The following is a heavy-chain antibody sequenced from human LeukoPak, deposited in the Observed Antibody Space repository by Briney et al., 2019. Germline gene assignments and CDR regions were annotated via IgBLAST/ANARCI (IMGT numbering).Heavy chain of an antibody. CDR3: ARGRIRLGELSGDY. CDR2: IYHSGST. J-gene: IGHJ4*02. CDR1: GGSISSYY. V-gene: IGHV4-59*12. D-gene: IGHD3-16*02. Sequence: SETLSLTCTVSGGSISSYYWSWIRQPPGKGLEWIGYIYHSGSTYYNPSLKSRVTISVDRSKNQFSLKLSSVTAADTAVYYCARGRIRLGELSGDYWGQGTLVTVSS.